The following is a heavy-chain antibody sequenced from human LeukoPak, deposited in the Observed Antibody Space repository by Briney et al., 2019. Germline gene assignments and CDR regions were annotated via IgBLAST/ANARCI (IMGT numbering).Heavy chain of an antibody. CDR1: GFTLSNFW. CDR3: ARAMSGRYDF. J-gene: IGHJ4*02. D-gene: IGHD1-26*01. Sequence: PGGSLRLSCAGSGFTLSNFWVHWVRHAPGKGLVWVSRVNEDGGRTDYADSVQGRFSISRDNAKNRLYLQMNSLTVEDTAVYYCARAMSGRYDFWGQGTLVTVSS. V-gene: IGHV3-74*01. CDR2: VNEDGGRT.